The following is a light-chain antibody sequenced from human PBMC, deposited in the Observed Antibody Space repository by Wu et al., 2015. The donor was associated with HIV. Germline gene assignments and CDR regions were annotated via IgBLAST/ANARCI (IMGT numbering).Light chain of an antibody. V-gene: IGKV3-15*01. J-gene: IGKJ4*01. CDR3: QQYNNRPLT. Sequence: EIVMTQSPATLSVSPGERVTLSCRASQXVSSNLAWYQQKPGQAPRLLISGASTRATGIPARFSGTGSGTEFTLTISSLQSEDSAVYYCQQYNNRPLTFGGGTKVEIK. CDR2: GAS. CDR1: QXVSSN.